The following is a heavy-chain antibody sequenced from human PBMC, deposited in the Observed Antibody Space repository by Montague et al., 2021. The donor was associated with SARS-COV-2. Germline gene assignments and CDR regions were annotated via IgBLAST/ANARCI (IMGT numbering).Heavy chain of an antibody. CDR3: ARTSASSDY. D-gene: IGHD1-26*01. CDR2: SYYRLKRNN. V-gene: IGHV6-1*01. Sequence: CAISGDSDSIIRVGCKSNRQTSESRLQWLGMSYYRLKRNNDYAVSVKSRITINPDTSKNQISLQLNSVTPEDMAVYYCARTSASSDYWGQGTLVTVSS. CDR1: GDSDSIIRVG. J-gene: IGHJ4*02.